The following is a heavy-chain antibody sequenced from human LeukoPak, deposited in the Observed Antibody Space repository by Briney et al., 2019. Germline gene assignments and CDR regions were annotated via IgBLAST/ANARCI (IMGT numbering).Heavy chain of an antibody. CDR2: INSDESIT. V-gene: IGHV3-74*01. Sequence: GGSLRLSCAASGFTFSSSLMYWVRQAPGKGLVWVSRINSDESITTYADSVKGRFTISRDNAKNTLYLQMNSLRAEDTAVYYCARGLVLGFLDYWGQGTPVTVSS. CDR1: GFTFSSSL. D-gene: IGHD4-11*01. J-gene: IGHJ4*02. CDR3: ARGLVLGFLDY.